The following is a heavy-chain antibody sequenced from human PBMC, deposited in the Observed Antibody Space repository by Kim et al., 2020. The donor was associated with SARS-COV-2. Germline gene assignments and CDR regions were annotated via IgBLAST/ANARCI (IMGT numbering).Heavy chain of an antibody. D-gene: IGHD2-15*01. Sequence: EDSVKGRFTISRENAKNSLYLQMNSLRAEDTAVYYCWYCSGGSCYYGMDVWGQGTTVTVSS. V-gene: IGHV3-11*06. J-gene: IGHJ6*02. CDR3: WYCSGGSCYYGMDV.